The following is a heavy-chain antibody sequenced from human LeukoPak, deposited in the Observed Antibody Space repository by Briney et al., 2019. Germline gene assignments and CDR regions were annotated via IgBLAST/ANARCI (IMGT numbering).Heavy chain of an antibody. Sequence: PGGSLRLSCAASGFTFSSYAMSWVRQAPGKGLEWVSDVSGSGGTTYYADSVEGRFTISRDDSKNTVYLQMNSLRAEDTAVYYCTRDSGYYVSGRRGVAWFDPWGQGTLVTVSS. V-gene: IGHV3-23*01. J-gene: IGHJ5*02. D-gene: IGHD3-10*01. CDR1: GFTFSSYA. CDR3: TRDSGYYVSGRRGVAWFDP. CDR2: VSGSGGTT.